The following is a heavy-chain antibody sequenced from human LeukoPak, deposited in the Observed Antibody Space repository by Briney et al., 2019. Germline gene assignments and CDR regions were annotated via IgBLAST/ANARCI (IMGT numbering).Heavy chain of an antibody. D-gene: IGHD3-10*01. V-gene: IGHV3-13*01. Sequence: PGGSLRLSCAASGFTFSSYDMHWVRQAPGKGLEWVSAIGTAGDTYYPGSVKGRFTISRENAKNSLYLQMNSLRAGDTAVYYCARGRPMVRGVIDYWGQGTLVTVSS. CDR1: GFTFSSYD. CDR2: IGTAGDT. CDR3: ARGRPMVRGVIDY. J-gene: IGHJ4*02.